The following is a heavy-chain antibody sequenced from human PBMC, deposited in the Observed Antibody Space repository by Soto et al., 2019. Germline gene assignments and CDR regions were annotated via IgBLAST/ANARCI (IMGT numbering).Heavy chain of an antibody. V-gene: IGHV1-46*01. CDR1: GYTFTSYY. CDR3: AHRRRSGWYNPGFDY. D-gene: IGHD6-19*01. J-gene: IGHJ4*02. Sequence: ASVTVSCKASGYTFTSYYMSWVRQAPGQGLEWLGIINPSGGYTTYAQRFLGRVTMTSDTSTSTVHMELGSLTSEDTAVYYCAHRRRSGWYNPGFDYWGQGTLVTVSS. CDR2: INPSGGYT.